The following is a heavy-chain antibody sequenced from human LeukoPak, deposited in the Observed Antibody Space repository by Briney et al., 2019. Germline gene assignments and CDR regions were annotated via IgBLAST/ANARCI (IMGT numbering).Heavy chain of an antibody. CDR1: GGTFSSYA. CDR3: ARVDRAAAVPDYYGMDV. J-gene: IGHJ6*02. Sequence: ASVKVSCKASGGTFSSYAISWVRQAPGQGLEWMGGIIPIFGTANYAQKLQGRVTITADESTSTAYMELSSLRSEDTAVYYCARVDRAAAVPDYYGMDVWGQGTTVTVSS. V-gene: IGHV1-69*13. D-gene: IGHD6-13*01. CDR2: IIPIFGTA.